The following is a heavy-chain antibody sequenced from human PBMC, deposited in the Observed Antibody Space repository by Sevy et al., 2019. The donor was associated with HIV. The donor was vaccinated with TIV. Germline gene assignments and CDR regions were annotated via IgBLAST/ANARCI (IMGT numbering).Heavy chain of an antibody. Sequence: GGSLRLSCASSGFTFSSYWMSWVRQAPGKGLEWVANIKQDGSEKYNVDSVKGRFTISRDNAKNSLYLQMNSLRAEDTAVYYCARDEGSGKSPLYYYYGMDVWGQGTTVTASS. D-gene: IGHD3-10*01. CDR1: GFTFSSYW. CDR2: IKQDGSEK. CDR3: ARDEGSGKSPLYYYYGMDV. V-gene: IGHV3-7*03. J-gene: IGHJ6*02.